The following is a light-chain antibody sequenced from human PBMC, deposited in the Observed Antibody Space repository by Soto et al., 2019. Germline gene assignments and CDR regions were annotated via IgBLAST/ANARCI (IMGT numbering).Light chain of an antibody. J-gene: IGKJ5*01. V-gene: IGKV3-11*01. CDR3: QQRSNWPPIT. CDR1: QSVKTF. Sequence: EIVLTQSPATLSLSPGERATLSCRASQSVKTFLVWYQQRPAQAPRLLIHDASHRAAGIPARFSGSGFGTDFTLTISSLGPEDAAFYYCQQRSNWPPITFGQGTRLEIK. CDR2: DAS.